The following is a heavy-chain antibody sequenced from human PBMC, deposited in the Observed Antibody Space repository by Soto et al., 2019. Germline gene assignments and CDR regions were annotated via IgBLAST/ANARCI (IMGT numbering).Heavy chain of an antibody. CDR3: ARVYGSGTYYSTYYYYYYIDV. V-gene: IGHV3-33*01. CDR1: GFTFSSYG. Sequence: GGSLRLSCAASGFTFSSYGMQWVRQAPGKGLEWVAVIWYDGSNKYYADSVKGRFTISRDNSKNMLYLQMNSLRAEDTAVYYCARVYGSGTYYSTYYYYYYIDVWGKGTTVTVSS. J-gene: IGHJ6*03. CDR2: IWYDGSNK. D-gene: IGHD3-10*01.